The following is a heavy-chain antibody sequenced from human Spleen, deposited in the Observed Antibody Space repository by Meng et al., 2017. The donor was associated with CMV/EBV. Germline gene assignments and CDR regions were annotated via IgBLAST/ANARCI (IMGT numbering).Heavy chain of an antibody. J-gene: IGHJ4*02. CDR3: ARSGESRSWYSSFDY. V-gene: IGHV4-34*01. CDR2: INHSGST. CDR1: GGSFSGYY. Sequence: SETLSLTCAVYGGSFSGYYWSWIRQPPGKGLEWIGEINHSGSTNYNPSLKSRVTISVDTSKNQFSLKLSSVTAADTAVYYCARSGESRSWYSSFDYWGQGKLVTVSS. D-gene: IGHD6-13*01.